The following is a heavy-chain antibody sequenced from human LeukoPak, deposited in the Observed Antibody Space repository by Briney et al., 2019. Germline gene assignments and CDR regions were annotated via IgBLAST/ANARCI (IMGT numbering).Heavy chain of an antibody. J-gene: IGHJ6*03. CDR2: IRYDGSNK. CDR1: GFTFSSFG. V-gene: IGHV3-30*02. CDR3: AKDGELHDFWSVYYKKYYYCMDV. D-gene: IGHD3-3*01. Sequence: GGSLRLSCAASGFTFSSFGIHWVRQAPGKGLEWVAFIRYDGSNKYYADSVKGRFTISRDNPKNTLYLQMNSLRAEDTAVYYCAKDGELHDFWSVYYKKYYYCMDVWGKGTTVTVSS.